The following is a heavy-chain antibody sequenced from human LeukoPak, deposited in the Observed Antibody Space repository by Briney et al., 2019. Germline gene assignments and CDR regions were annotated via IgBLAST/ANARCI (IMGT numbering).Heavy chain of an antibody. CDR1: GYTFTRYG. V-gene: IGHV1-18*01. D-gene: IGHD2-15*01. Sequence: ASVNVSCKASGYTFTRYGISWVRQAPGQGLEWMGWISAYNGNTMYAQNLQGRVTMTTDTSTSTAYMELRSLRSDDTAVYYCARENCSGGTCRKADYWGQGTLVTVSS. CDR2: ISAYNGNT. CDR3: ARENCSGGTCRKADY. J-gene: IGHJ4*02.